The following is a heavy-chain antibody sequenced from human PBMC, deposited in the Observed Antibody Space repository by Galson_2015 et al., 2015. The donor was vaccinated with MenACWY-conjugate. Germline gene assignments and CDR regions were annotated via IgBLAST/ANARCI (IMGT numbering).Heavy chain of an antibody. Sequence: SLRLSCAASGFTVSSDYMSWVRHAPGKGLEWVGRISGKTDGGTTEYAAPVKDRFTISRDDSQNTLYLQMDSLKTEDTAVYYCATLSYGKFDYWGQGTLVTVSS. CDR3: ATLSYGKFDY. CDR1: GFTVSSDY. CDR2: ISGKTDGGTT. J-gene: IGHJ4*02. D-gene: IGHD4-17*01. V-gene: IGHV3-15*01.